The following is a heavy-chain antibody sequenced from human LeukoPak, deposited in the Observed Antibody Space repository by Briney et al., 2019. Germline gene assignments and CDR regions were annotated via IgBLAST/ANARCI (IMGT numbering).Heavy chain of an antibody. CDR2: ISGSGGST. CDR3: TTGRAAAGELDY. J-gene: IGHJ4*02. CDR1: GFTFSSYA. V-gene: IGHV3-23*01. D-gene: IGHD6-13*01. Sequence: PGGSLRLSCAASGFTFSSYAMSWVRQAPGKGLEWVSAISGSGGSTYYADSVKGRFTISRDNSKNTLYLQMNSLKTEDTAVYYCTTGRAAAGELDYWGQGTLVTVSS.